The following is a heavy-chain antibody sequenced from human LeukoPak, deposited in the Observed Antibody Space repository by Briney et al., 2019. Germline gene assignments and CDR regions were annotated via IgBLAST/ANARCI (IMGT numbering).Heavy chain of an antibody. J-gene: IGHJ4*02. Sequence: PGGSLRLSCAASGFSFSSYEMNWVRQTPGKGLEWLSYISDSGSTIYYADSVKGRFTISRDNAKNSLYLQMNSLRAEDTAVYYCAREGSGYDSHIPFDYWGQGTLVTVSS. CDR3: AREGSGYDSHIPFDY. CDR2: ISDSGSTI. V-gene: IGHV3-48*03. CDR1: GFSFSSYE. D-gene: IGHD5-12*01.